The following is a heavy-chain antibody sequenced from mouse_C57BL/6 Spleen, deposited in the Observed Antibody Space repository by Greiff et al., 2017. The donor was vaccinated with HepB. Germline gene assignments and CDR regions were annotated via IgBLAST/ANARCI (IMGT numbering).Heavy chain of an antibody. CDR2: INPYNGGT. CDR1: GYTFTDYY. V-gene: IGHV1-19*01. CDR3: ASGGSFYYFDY. D-gene: IGHD3-2*02. Sequence: VQLQQSGPVLVKPGASVKMSCKASGYTFTDYYMNWVKQSHGKSLEWIGVINPYNGGTSYNQKFKGKATLTVDKSSSTAYMELNSLTSEDSAVYYCASGGSFYYFDYWGQGPTLTVSS. J-gene: IGHJ2*01.